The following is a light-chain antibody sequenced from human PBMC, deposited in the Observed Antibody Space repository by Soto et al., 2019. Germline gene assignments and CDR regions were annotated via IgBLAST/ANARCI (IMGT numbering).Light chain of an antibody. Sequence: SYELTQPPSVSVSPGQTARITCSGDALPKQYAYWYQQKPGQAPVLVIYRDSERPSGIPERFSGSSSGTTVTLTISGVQAEDEADYYCQSADSSDTYVFGTGTKLTVL. V-gene: IGLV3-25*03. CDR1: ALPKQY. CDR3: QSADSSDTYV. J-gene: IGLJ1*01. CDR2: RDS.